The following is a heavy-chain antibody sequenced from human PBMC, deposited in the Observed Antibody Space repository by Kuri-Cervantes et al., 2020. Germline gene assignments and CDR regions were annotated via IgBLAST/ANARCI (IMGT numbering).Heavy chain of an antibody. J-gene: IGHJ4*02. V-gene: IGHV4-38-2*02. CDR2: IYHSGST. Sequence: WVRQPPGKGLEWIGSIYHSGSTYYNPSLKSRVTISVDTSKNQFSLKLSSVTAADTAVYYCARVTVTTIASFDYWGQGTLVTVSS. CDR3: ARVTVTTIASFDY. D-gene: IGHD4-17*01.